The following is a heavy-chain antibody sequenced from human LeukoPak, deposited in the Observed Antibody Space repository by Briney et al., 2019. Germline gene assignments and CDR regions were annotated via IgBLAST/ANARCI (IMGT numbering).Heavy chain of an antibody. CDR2: ISYDGSNK. CDR3: AKVGRITMVRGLFDY. Sequence: GGSLRLSCAASGFTFSSYGMHWVRQAPGKGLDWVAVISYDGSNKYYADSVKGRFTISRDNSKNTLYLKMNSLRAEDTAVYYCAKVGRITMVRGLFDYWGQGTLVTVSS. V-gene: IGHV3-30*18. D-gene: IGHD3-10*01. J-gene: IGHJ4*02. CDR1: GFTFSSYG.